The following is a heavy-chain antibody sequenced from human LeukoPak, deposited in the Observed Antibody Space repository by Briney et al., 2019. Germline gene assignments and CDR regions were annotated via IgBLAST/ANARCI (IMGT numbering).Heavy chain of an antibody. D-gene: IGHD1-1*01. CDR3: ASRELESGWHYHYYMDV. J-gene: IGHJ6*03. CDR1: GGTFNNHA. V-gene: IGHV1-69*05. Sequence: ASVKVSCKASGGTFNNHAISWVRQAPGQGLEWMGGIIPIFGTADYAQKVQGSVTITTDESTSTAYMELSSLRSEDTAVYYCASRELESGWHYHYYMDVWGKGTTVTVSS. CDR2: IIPIFGTA.